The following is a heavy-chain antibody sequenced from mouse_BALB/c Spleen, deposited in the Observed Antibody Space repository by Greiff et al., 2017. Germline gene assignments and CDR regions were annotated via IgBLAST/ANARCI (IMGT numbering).Heavy chain of an antibody. Sequence: EVQLQQSGPELVKPGASVKMSCKASGYTFTSYVMHWVKQKPGQGLEWIGYINPYNDGTKYNEKFKGKATLTSDKSSSTAYMELSSLTSEDSAVYYCARAYRYDAMDYWGQGTSVTVSS. CDR1: GYTFTSYV. CDR2: INPYNDGT. CDR3: ARAYRYDAMDY. D-gene: IGHD2-14*01. V-gene: IGHV1-14*01. J-gene: IGHJ4*01.